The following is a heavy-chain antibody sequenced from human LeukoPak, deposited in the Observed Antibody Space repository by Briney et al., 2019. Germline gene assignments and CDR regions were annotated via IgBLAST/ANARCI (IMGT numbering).Heavy chain of an antibody. CDR1: GGSVSSSTNY. CDR3: ARDAAGEGRLVITWFDP. Sequence: PSETLSLTCTVSGGSVSSSTNYWGLIRQPPGKGLEWIGTISYSGSPYYNPSLKSRVSLSVDTSKNQFSLKLSSVTAADTAVYFCARDAAGEGRLVITWFDPWGQGTLVTVSS. J-gene: IGHJ5*02. V-gene: IGHV4-39*07. CDR2: ISYSGSP. D-gene: IGHD3-22*01.